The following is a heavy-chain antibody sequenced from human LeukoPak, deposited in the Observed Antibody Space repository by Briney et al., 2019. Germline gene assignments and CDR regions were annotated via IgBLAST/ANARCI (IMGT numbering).Heavy chain of an antibody. D-gene: IGHD6-13*01. CDR1: GASISTNSYY. J-gene: IGHJ6*03. CDR3: AREKKQQLTSISYYYYYMDV. Sequence: SETLSLTCTVSGASISTNSYYWSWVRQPAGQGLEWIGRVYTSGSTNSNPSIKSRVTMSVDSSKNQFSLRLSSVTAVDTAVYYCAREKKQQLTSISYYYYYMDVWGKGTAVTVSS. V-gene: IGHV4-61*02. CDR2: VYTSGST.